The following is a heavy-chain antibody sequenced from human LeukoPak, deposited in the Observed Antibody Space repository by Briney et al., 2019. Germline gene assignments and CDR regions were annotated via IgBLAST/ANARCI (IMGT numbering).Heavy chain of an antibody. Sequence: PSQTLSLTCTVSGGSISSGGYYWSWIRQHPGKGLEWIGYIYYSGSTYYNPSLKSRVTISVDTSKNQFSLKLSSVTAADTAVYYCAREGIEGVLLWFGEFVGNYYFDYWGQGTLVTVSS. CDR2: IYYSGST. CDR3: AREGIEGVLLWFGEFVGNYYFDY. D-gene: IGHD3-10*01. J-gene: IGHJ4*02. CDR1: GGSISSGGYY. V-gene: IGHV4-31*03.